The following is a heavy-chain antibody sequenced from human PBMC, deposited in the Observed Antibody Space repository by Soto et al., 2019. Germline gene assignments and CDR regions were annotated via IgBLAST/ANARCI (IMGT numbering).Heavy chain of an antibody. CDR3: ARRRDGYTGVWFDP. CDR2: IYYTGST. CDR1: GASISAFY. D-gene: IGHD5-12*01. Sequence: SETLSLTCTVSGASISAFYWSWIRQPPGKGLEWIGHIYYTGSTGYNPSLKSRVTISVDTSKNRFSLNLTSVTPADMAVYYCARRRDGYTGVWFDPWGQGTLVTVSS. V-gene: IGHV4-59*01. J-gene: IGHJ5*02.